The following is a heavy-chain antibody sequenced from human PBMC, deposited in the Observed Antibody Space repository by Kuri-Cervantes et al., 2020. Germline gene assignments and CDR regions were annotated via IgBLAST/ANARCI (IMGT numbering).Heavy chain of an antibody. CDR2: INHSGRT. Sequence: SQTLSLTCAVYDGSFSDYYWSWIRQPPGKGLEWIGEINHSGRTNYNPSLKSRVTISVDTSKNQFSLKLSSVTAADTAVYYCARGSVPPPGVYMVRGVPRDYYYYYMDVWGKGTTVTVSS. J-gene: IGHJ6*03. CDR1: DGSFSDYY. CDR3: ARGSVPPPGVYMVRGVPRDYYYYYMDV. D-gene: IGHD3-10*01. V-gene: IGHV4-34*01.